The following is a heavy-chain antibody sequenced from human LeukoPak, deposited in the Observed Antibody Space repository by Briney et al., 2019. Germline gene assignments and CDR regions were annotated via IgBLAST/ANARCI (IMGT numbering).Heavy chain of an antibody. CDR3: LSGGDWDFDY. Sequence: PGGSLRLSCAASGFPFSNAWMTWVRQAPGKGLEWLGRIKSKTDGGTADYAAPVKGRFTISRHDSKNTLYLQMNSLKTEDTAVYYCLSGGDWDFDYWGQGTLVTVSS. J-gene: IGHJ4*02. CDR1: GFPFSNAW. V-gene: IGHV3-15*01. CDR2: IKSKTDGGTA. D-gene: IGHD2-21*02.